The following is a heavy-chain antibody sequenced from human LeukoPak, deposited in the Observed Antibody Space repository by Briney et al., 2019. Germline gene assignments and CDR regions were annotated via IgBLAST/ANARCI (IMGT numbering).Heavy chain of an antibody. D-gene: IGHD3-22*01. CDR3: ARGRGITMIVVVSWAFDI. J-gene: IGHJ3*02. CDR2: IYYSGNS. V-gene: IGHV4-59*12. CDR1: GGSISSYY. Sequence: SETLSLTCTVPGGSISSYYWSWIRQPPGKGLEWIGYIYYSGNSNSNPSLKSRVTISVDTSKNQFSLKLSSVTAADTAVYYCARGRGITMIVVVSWAFDIWGQGTMVTVSS.